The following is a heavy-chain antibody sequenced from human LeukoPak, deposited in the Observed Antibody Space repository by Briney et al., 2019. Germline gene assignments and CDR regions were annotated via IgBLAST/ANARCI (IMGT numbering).Heavy chain of an antibody. CDR1: GFTFSSYG. J-gene: IGHJ4*02. CDR2: IYYSGST. CDR3: ARHITMIVVVTPSFGY. D-gene: IGHD3-22*01. V-gene: IGHV4-39*01. Sequence: GSLRLSCAASGFTFSSYGMHWVRQPPGKGLEWIGSIYYSGSTYYNPSLKSRVTISVDTSKNQFSLKLSSVTAADTAVYYCARHITMIVVVTPSFGYWGQGTLVTVSS.